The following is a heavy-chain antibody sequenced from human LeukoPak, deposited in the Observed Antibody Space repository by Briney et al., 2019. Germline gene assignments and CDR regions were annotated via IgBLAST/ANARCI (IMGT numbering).Heavy chain of an antibody. CDR1: GVTINTCCYY. CDR3: ARGRSYGFDFDS. D-gene: IGHD5-18*01. CDR2: KYYSGST. J-gene: IGHJ4*02. V-gene: IGHV4-61*01. Sequence: SETLSLTCAVSGVTINTCCYYWTWLRQPPGKGLEWIGYKYYSGSTSYNSSLRSRLTISLDSSKNQFSLRLTSVSGADTAVYYCARGRSYGFDFDSWGPGTLVSVSS.